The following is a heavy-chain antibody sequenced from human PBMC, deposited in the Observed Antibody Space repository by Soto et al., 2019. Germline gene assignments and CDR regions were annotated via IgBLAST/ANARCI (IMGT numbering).Heavy chain of an antibody. CDR2: IYYSGST. J-gene: IGHJ4*02. CDR3: ARASSSRRYFDY. Sequence: PSETLSLTCTVSGGSISSYYWSWIRQPPGKGLEWIGYIYYSGSTNYNPSLKSRVTISVDTSKNQFSLKLSSVTAADTAVYYCARASSSRRYFDYWGQGTLVTAPQ. V-gene: IGHV4-59*01. CDR1: GGSISSYY.